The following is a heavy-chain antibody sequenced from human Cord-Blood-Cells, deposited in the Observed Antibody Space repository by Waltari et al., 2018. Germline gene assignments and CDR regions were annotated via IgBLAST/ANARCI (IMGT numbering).Heavy chain of an antibody. J-gene: IGHJ4*02. D-gene: IGHD6-19*01. CDR1: GFTFSSYS. CDR2: ISSSSSYI. Sequence: EVQLVESGGGLVKPGGSLRLSCAASGFTFSSYSMNWVRQAPGKGLVCVSSISSSSSYIYYADSVKGRFTISRDNAKNSLYLQMNSLRAEDTAVYYCAREGYSSGWYVYWGQGTLVTVSS. V-gene: IGHV3-21*01. CDR3: AREGYSSGWYVY.